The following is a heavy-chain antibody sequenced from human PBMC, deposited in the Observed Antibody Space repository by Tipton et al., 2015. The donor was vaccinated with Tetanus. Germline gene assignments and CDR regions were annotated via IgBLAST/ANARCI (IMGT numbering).Heavy chain of an antibody. Sequence: SLRLSCEVSGFVFSSYTMNWVRQAPGKGLEWVASISSTSSYIYYADSVKGRFAISRDNAKNSVYRQMSSLRADDTAVYYCASGSTLDYWGQGALVTVSS. CDR3: ASGSTLDY. CDR1: GFVFSSYT. V-gene: IGHV3-21*01. CDR2: ISSTSSYI. J-gene: IGHJ4*02. D-gene: IGHD6-25*01.